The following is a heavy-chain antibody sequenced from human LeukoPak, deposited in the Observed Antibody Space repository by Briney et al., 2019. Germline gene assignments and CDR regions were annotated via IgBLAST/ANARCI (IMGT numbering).Heavy chain of an antibody. CDR2: INPNSGGT. J-gene: IGHJ5*02. Sequence: GASVNVSCKASGYTFTGYYMHWVRQAPGQGLEWMGWINPNSGGTNYAQKFQGRVTMTRDTSISTAYMELSRLRSDDTAVYYCARDPIYDILTGYYPGGGYNWFDPWGQGTLVTVSS. CDR3: ARDPIYDILTGYYPGGGYNWFDP. V-gene: IGHV1-2*02. CDR1: GYTFTGYY. D-gene: IGHD3-9*01.